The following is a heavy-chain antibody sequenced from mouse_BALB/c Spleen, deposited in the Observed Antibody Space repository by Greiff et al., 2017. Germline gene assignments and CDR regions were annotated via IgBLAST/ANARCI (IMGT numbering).Heavy chain of an antibody. J-gene: IGHJ4*01. D-gene: IGHD1-1*01. V-gene: IGHV5-6-5*01. CDR2: ISSGGST. CDR3: ARGGSSYAMDD. Sequence: EVQRVESGGGLVKPGGSLKLSCAASGFTFSSYAMSWVRQTPEKRLEWVASISSGGSTYYPDSVKGRFTISRDNARNILYLQMSSLRSEDTAMYYCARGGSSYAMDDWGQGSSVTVSS. CDR1: GFTFSSYA.